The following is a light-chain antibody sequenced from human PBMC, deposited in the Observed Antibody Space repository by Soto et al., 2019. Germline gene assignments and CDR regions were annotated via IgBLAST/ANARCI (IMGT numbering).Light chain of an antibody. CDR1: SGHSSYA. CDR3: QTWGTGMSWV. V-gene: IGLV4-69*01. Sequence: QPVLTQSPSASASLGASVKLTCTLSSGHSSYAIAWHQQQPEKGPRYLMKLNSDGSHSKGDGIPDRFSGSSSGAERYLTISSPQSEDEADYYCQTWGTGMSWVFGGGTKVTVL. CDR2: LNSDGSH. J-gene: IGLJ3*02.